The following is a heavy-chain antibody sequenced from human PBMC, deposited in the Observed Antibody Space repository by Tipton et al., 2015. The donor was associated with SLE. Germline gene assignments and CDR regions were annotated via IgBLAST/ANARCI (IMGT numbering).Heavy chain of an antibody. Sequence: LSLTCTVSGGSINSSNYYWGWIRQPPGKGLEWIGSIFYSGTTDYNPSLKSRGGISVDTSKSHFSLKLSSVTAADTAVYYCARGLRFLEWSTEGFFDYWGQGTLVTVSS. CDR1: GGSINSSNYY. D-gene: IGHD3-3*01. J-gene: IGHJ4*02. CDR2: IFYSGTT. V-gene: IGHV4-39*02. CDR3: ARGLRFLEWSTEGFFDY.